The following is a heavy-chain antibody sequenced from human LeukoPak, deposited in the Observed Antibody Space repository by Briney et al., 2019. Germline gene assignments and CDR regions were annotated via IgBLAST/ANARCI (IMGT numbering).Heavy chain of an antibody. CDR3: ARRGRHYDGGGYYYK. V-gene: IGHV3-48*03. CDR1: GFTFNSYE. CDR2: ISSSGSTT. D-gene: IGHD3-22*01. Sequence: GGSLRLSCAASGFTFNSYEMNRDRQAPGKGLEWVSYISSSGSTTMYADPVKGRFTISRDIAKTSLYLQLISLRVEDTAVYYCARRGRHYDGGGYYYKWGQGTLVTVSS. J-gene: IGHJ4*02.